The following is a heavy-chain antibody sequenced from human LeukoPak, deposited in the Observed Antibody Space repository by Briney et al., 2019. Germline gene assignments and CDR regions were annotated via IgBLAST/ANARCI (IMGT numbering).Heavy chain of an antibody. D-gene: IGHD3-10*01. Sequence: PSETLPLTCTVSGGSIRSYYWSWIRQPPGKGLEWIGHIYHSGSTNYNPSLKSRVTMSVDTSKNQFSLRLSSVTAADTAVYYCARHYDSGSYPLDYWGQGALVTVSS. V-gene: IGHV4-59*08. CDR2: IYHSGST. J-gene: IGHJ4*02. CDR3: ARHYDSGSYPLDY. CDR1: GGSIRSYY.